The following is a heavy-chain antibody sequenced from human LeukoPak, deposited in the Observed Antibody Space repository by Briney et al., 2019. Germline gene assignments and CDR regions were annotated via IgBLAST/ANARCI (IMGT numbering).Heavy chain of an antibody. CDR1: GYTFTSYG. D-gene: IGHD2-2*01. CDR2: ISAYNGNT. J-gene: IGHJ6*02. V-gene: IGHV1-18*01. Sequence: ASVKVSCNASGYTFTSYGISWVRQAPGQGLEWMGWISAYNGNTNYAQKLQGRVTMTTDTSTSTAYMELRSLRSDDTAVYYCARNIVVPAASSRRGAYYYYYGMDVWGQGTTVTVSS. CDR3: ARNIVVPAASSRRGAYYYYYGMDV.